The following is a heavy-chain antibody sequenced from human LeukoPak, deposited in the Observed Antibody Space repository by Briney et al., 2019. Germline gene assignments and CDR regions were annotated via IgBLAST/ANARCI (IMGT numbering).Heavy chain of an antibody. CDR2: INQGGSDK. V-gene: IGHV3-7*01. CDR3: ARTSRSSSMDD. J-gene: IGHJ4*02. D-gene: IGHD2-15*01. CDR1: GFTFSNYW. Sequence: GESLRLSCAASGFTFSNYWMSWVRQAPRKGLEWVANINQGGSDKSYVDSVKGRFTISRDNAKNSLYLEMNSLRVEDTAMYYCARTSRSSSMDDWGQGTLVTVSS.